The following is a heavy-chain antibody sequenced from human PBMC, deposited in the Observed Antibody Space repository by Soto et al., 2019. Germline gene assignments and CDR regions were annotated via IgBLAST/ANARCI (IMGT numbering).Heavy chain of an antibody. Sequence: ASVKVSCKASGGTFSSYAISWVRQAPGQGLEWMGGIIPIFGTANYAQKFQGRVTITADESTSTAYMELSSLRSEDTAVYYCASDVGPMATIIPWGQGTLVTVSS. D-gene: IGHD5-12*01. CDR1: GGTFSSYA. J-gene: IGHJ5*02. V-gene: IGHV1-69*13. CDR2: IIPIFGTA. CDR3: ASDVGPMATIIP.